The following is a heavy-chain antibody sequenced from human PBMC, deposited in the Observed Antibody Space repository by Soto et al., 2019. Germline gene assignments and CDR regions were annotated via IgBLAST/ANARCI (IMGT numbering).Heavy chain of an antibody. J-gene: IGHJ3*02. CDR1: GFTFSTYD. V-gene: IGHV3-30*18. CDR2: ISYDGTNT. CDR3: AKDQFSKGAFHI. Sequence: QVQLVESGGGVVQPGRSLRLSCTASGFTFSTYDMHWLRQAPGKGREWVAVISYDGTNTYYADSMKGRVTISRDNSKNALYLQMISLRAEDTAVYYCAKDQFSKGAFHICGQGTMGTVSS. D-gene: IGHD3-3*01.